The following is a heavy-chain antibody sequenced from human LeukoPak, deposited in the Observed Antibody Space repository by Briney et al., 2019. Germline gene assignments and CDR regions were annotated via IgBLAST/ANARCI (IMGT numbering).Heavy chain of an antibody. CDR3: AREGTTATSTRYYYYTDV. J-gene: IGHJ6*03. CDR1: GGSISSSY. Sequence: SETLSLTCTVSGGSISSSYWSWIRQPAGKGLEWIGRIFISGSTNYNTSLKSRVTISVDKSKNQFSLKLTSVTAADTAVYYCAREGTTATSTRYYYYTDVWGKGTSVTVSS. D-gene: IGHD4-11*01. V-gene: IGHV4-4*07. CDR2: IFISGST.